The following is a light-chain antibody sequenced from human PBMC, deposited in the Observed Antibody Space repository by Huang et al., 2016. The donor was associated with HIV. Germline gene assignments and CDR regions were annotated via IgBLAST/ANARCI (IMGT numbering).Light chain of an antibody. J-gene: IGKJ4*01. CDR2: AVS. CDR3: QQRSKWPLT. V-gene: IGKV3-11*01. CDR1: QSIGTY. Sequence: EIVLTQSPVTLSLSPGDRATLSCRASQSIGTYLAWYQQNAGQAPRLLISAVSNRAAGVPARFSASGSETDFTLTIASLDPDDFAIYHCQQRSKWPLTFGGGTKVEMK.